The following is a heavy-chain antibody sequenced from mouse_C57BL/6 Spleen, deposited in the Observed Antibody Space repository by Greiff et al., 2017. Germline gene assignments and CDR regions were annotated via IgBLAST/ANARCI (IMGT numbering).Heavy chain of an antibody. CDR1: GYTFTSYW. J-gene: IGHJ4*01. D-gene: IGHD1-1*01. CDR2: IDPSDSYT. CDR3: ARGGAVVATKGAMDY. V-gene: IGHV1-69*01. Sequence: VQLQQPGAELVMPGASVKLSCTASGYTFTSYWMHWVKQRPGQGLEWIGEIDPSDSYTNYNQKFKGKSTLTVDKSSSTAYMQLSSLTSEDSAVYYCARGGAVVATKGAMDYWGQGTSVTVAS.